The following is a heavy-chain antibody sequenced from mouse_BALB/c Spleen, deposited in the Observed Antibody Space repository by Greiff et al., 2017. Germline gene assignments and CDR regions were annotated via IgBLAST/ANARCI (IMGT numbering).Heavy chain of an antibody. CDR2: ISSGSSTI. CDR3: ARGYYGYGAMDY. Sequence: EVKLVGSGGGLVQPGGSRKLSCAASGFTFSSFGMHWVRQAPEKGLEWVAYISSGSSTIYYADTVKGRFTISRDNPKNTLFLQMTSLRSEDTAMYYCARGYYGYGAMDYWGQGTSVTVSS. J-gene: IGHJ4*01. D-gene: IGHD1-2*01. CDR1: GFTFSSFG. V-gene: IGHV5-17*02.